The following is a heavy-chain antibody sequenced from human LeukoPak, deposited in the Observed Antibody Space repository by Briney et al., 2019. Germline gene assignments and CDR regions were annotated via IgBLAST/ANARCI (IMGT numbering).Heavy chain of an antibody. J-gene: IGHJ4*02. Sequence: GGSLRLSCAASGFTVSSNYMSWVRQAPGKGLEWVSVIYSGGSTYYADSVKGRFTISRDNSKNTLYLQMNSLRAEDTAVYYCARSMLYYDYVWGSYPRGPFDYWGQGTLVTVSS. CDR2: IYSGGST. D-gene: IGHD3-16*02. CDR1: GFTVSSNY. CDR3: ARSMLYYDYVWGSYPRGPFDY. V-gene: IGHV3-53*01.